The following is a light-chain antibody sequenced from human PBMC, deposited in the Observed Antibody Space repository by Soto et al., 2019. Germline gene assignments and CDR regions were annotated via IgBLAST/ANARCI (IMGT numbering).Light chain of an antibody. CDR2: GTS. J-gene: IGKJ1*01. CDR1: QSVSSSY. Sequence: EMVLTQSPGTLSLSPGERATLSCRASQSVSSSYLAWYQQKPGQAPRLLIYGTSSRATAIPDRFSGSGSGTDFTLTISRLEPEVFAVYYCQQYGSSSWTFGQGTKVEIK. CDR3: QQYGSSSWT. V-gene: IGKV3-20*01.